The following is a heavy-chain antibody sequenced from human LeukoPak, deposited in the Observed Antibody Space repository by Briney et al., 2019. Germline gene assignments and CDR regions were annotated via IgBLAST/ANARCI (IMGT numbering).Heavy chain of an antibody. D-gene: IGHD3-22*01. Sequence: SETLSLTCTVSGSSISSGSYYWSWIRQPAGKGLEWIGRIYTSGSTNYNPSLKSRVTISVDTSKNQFSLKLSSVTAADTAVYYCARSETYYYDSSGYYEAYYFDYWGQGTLVTVSS. J-gene: IGHJ4*02. CDR3: ARSETYYYDSSGYYEAYYFDY. CDR2: IYTSGST. CDR1: GSSISSGSYY. V-gene: IGHV4-61*02.